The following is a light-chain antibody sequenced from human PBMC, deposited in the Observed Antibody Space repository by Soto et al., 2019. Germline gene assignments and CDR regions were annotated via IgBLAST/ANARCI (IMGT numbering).Light chain of an antibody. Sequence: QSVLTQPPSVSGAPGQRVTISCTGSSSNIGAGYDVHWYQQLPGTAPKLLIYGNNNRPSGVPDRFSGSKSGTSASLAITGLQAEDEADYYCSSYTRSNTLRYVFGTGTKVTVL. CDR3: SSYTRSNTLRYV. J-gene: IGLJ1*01. CDR1: SSNIGAGYD. V-gene: IGLV1-40*01. CDR2: GNN.